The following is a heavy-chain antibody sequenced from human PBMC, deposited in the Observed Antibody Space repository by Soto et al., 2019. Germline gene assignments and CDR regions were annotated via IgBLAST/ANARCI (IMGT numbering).Heavy chain of an antibody. J-gene: IGHJ6*02. CDR2: IFHSGNT. D-gene: IGHD2-8*01. CDR1: SGSIDTTNW. CDR3: ARRTWGMDV. V-gene: IGHV4-4*02. Sequence: QVQLQESGPGLVKPSGTLSLTCAVSSGSIDTTNWWSWVRQPPGKGLEWIGEIFHSGNTYYNPSPASRVTISVDTSKNQFSLNLRSVTAADTAVYYCARRTWGMDVWCQGTTVTVSS.